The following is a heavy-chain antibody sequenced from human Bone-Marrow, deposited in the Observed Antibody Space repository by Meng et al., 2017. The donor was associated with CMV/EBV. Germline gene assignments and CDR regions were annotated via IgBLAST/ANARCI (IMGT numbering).Heavy chain of an antibody. Sequence: GEALKILRNVPGFSVGISHMNWDRQAPGKGLEGVANIKQDGSEKYYVDSVKCRFTISRDNAKNSLHLQMNSLSAEDTAVYYCASGSARKYSSWSPLGYWGQGTLVTVSS. J-gene: IGHJ4*02. V-gene: IGHV3-7*01. D-gene: IGHD6-6*01. CDR3: ASGSARKYSSWSPLGY. CDR1: GFSVGISH. CDR2: IKQDGSEK.